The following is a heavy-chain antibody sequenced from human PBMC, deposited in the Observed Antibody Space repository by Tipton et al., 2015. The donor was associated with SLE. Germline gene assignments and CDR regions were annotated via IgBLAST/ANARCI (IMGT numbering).Heavy chain of an antibody. CDR2: INHSGRT. CDR3: ARGIGAFDF. Sequence: TLSLTCTVSGGSISSYYWSWIRQPPGRGLEWIGEINHSGRTNYKSSLKSRVTISVDTSKNQFSLKLSSVTAADTAVYYCARGIGAFDFWGQGTMVTVSS. V-gene: IGHV4-34*01. CDR1: GGSISSYY. J-gene: IGHJ3*01.